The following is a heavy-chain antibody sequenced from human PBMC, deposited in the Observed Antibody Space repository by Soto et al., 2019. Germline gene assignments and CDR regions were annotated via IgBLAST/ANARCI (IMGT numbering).Heavy chain of an antibody. CDR1: GGSISSGDYY. J-gene: IGHJ6*02. V-gene: IGHV4-30-4*01. CDR3: ARGSYYYGSGRIGYGMDV. D-gene: IGHD3-10*01. Sequence: SETLSLTCTVSGGSISSGDYYWSWIRQPPGKGLEWIGYIYYSGSTYYNPSLKSRVTISVDTSKNQFSLKLSSVTAADTAVYYCARGSYYYGSGRIGYGMDVWGQGTTVTVSS. CDR2: IYYSGST.